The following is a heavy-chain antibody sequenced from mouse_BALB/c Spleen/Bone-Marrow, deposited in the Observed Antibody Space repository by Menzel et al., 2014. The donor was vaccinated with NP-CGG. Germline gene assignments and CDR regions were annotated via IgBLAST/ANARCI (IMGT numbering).Heavy chain of an antibody. D-gene: IGHD1-1*01. V-gene: IGHV1-14*01. CDR1: GYTFTDYV. J-gene: IGHJ2*01. CDR3: ARWDYGTRFYFDY. CDR2: IIPFNDGT. Sequence: VQLQQSGPELVRPGASVKMSCKASGYTFTDYVIHWVKQKPGQGLEWIGYIIPFNDGTKYNEKFEGKATPTSDKSSTTTYMELSSLTSEDSAVYFCARWDYGTRFYFDYWGQGTTLTVSS.